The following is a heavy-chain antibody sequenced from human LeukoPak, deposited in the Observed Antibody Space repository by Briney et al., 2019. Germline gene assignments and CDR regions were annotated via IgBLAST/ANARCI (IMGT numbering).Heavy chain of an antibody. J-gene: IGHJ4*02. CDR1: GGSINYHF. V-gene: IGHV4-59*11. CDR2: IYFSGTT. D-gene: IGHD6-19*01. CDR3: ASRGIAVAGPGVDFDY. Sequence: SETLSLTCTVSGGSINYHFWSWIRQPPGKGPEYIGYIYFSGTTNYNPSLESRVTISVDTSKNQLSLKLRSVTAADTAVYYCASRGIAVAGPGVDFDYWGQGTLVTVSS.